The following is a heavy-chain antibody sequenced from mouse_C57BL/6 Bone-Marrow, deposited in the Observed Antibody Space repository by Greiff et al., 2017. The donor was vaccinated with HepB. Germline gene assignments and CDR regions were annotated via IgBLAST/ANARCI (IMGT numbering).Heavy chain of an antibody. CDR3: ARTIYYDYGPWFAY. V-gene: IGHV1-81*01. J-gene: IGHJ3*01. CDR2: IYPRSGNT. Sequence: VKLMESGAELARPGASVKLSCKASGYTFTSYGISWVKQRTGQGLEWIGEIYPRSGNTYYNEKFKGKATLTAAKSSSTAYMELRSLTSEDSAVYFCARTIYYDYGPWFAYWGQGTLVTVSA. CDR1: GYTFTSYG. D-gene: IGHD2-4*01.